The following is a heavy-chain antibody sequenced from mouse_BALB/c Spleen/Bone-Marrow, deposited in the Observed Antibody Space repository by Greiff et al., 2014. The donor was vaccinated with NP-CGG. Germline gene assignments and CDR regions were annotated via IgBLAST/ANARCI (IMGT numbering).Heavy chain of an antibody. V-gene: IGHV1-63*01. CDR3: TRRRSLDY. J-gene: IGHJ2*01. Sequence: QVQLQQSGTELVRLGTSVKISCKASGYAFTNYWLGWVKQRPGHGLEWIGDIYSGSGNTYYNEKFKGKVTLTADKSSSTAYMQLSGLTSEDSAVYFCTRRRSLDYWGQGTTLTVSS. CDR1: GYAFTNYW. CDR2: IYSGSGNT.